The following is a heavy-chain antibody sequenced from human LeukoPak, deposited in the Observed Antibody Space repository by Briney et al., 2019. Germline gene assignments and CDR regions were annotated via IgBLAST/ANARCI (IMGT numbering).Heavy chain of an antibody. CDR1: GYTLTELP. D-gene: IGHD3-16*02. J-gene: IGHJ4*02. V-gene: IGHV1-24*01. Sequence: ASVKVSCKVSGYTLTELPMHWVRQAPGKGLEWMGGFDPEDGETIYAQKFQGRVTMTEDTSTDTAYMELSSLRSEDTAVYYCATGVYDYVWGSYRSFDYWGQGTLVTVSS. CDR3: ATGVYDYVWGSYRSFDY. CDR2: FDPEDGET.